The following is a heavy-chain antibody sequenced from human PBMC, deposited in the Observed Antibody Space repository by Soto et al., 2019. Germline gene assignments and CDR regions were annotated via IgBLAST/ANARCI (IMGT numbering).Heavy chain of an antibody. J-gene: IGHJ5*02. V-gene: IGHV3-9*01. CDR1: GFTFDDYA. CDR3: AKDYYGSGAINWFDP. D-gene: IGHD3-10*01. Sequence: PGGSLRLSCAASGFTFDDYAMHWVRQAPGKGLEWVSGISWNSGGIGYADSVKGRFTISRDNAKNSLYLQMNSLRAEDTAVYYCAKDYYGSGAINWFDPWGQGTLVTVSS. CDR2: ISWNSGGI.